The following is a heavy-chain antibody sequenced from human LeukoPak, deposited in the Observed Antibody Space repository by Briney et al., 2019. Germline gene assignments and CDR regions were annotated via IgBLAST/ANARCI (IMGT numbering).Heavy chain of an antibody. J-gene: IGHJ4*02. CDR2: ISYDGSNK. D-gene: IGHD5-24*01. CDR3: ARGDGFHYFDY. V-gene: IGHV3-30-3*01. Sequence: GGSLRLSCAASGFAFSSYAMHWVRQAPGKGLEWVEVISYDGSNKYYADSVKGRFTISRDNSKNTLYLQMNSLRAEDTAVYYCARGDGFHYFDYWGQGALVTVSS. CDR1: GFAFSSYA.